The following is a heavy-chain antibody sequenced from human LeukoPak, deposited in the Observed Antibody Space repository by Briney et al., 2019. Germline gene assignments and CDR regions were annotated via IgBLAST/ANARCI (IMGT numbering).Heavy chain of an antibody. CDR2: IYYSGST. D-gene: IGHD6-13*01. V-gene: IGHV4-59*08. CDR3: ARRSSWLKAFDS. Sequence: SETLSLTCTVSGGSISSYYWSWIRQPPGKGLEWIGYIYYSGSTNYNPSLKSRVTISVDTSKNQFSLKLSSVAAADTAVYYCARRSSWLKAFDSWGQGTMVTVSS. CDR1: GGSISSYY. J-gene: IGHJ3*02.